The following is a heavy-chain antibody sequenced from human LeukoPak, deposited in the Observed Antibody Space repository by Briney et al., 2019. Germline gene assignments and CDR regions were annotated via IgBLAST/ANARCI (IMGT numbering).Heavy chain of an antibody. V-gene: IGHV3-11*01. Sequence: SGGSLRLSCAASGFTLSDYYMSWIRQAPGKGLEWVSYISSGGDPKYYADSVKGRFTISRDNAKNSLYLQMDSLRAEDTAVYYCAGDKRLLYSYGPSFDYWGQGTLVTVSS. J-gene: IGHJ4*02. D-gene: IGHD5-18*01. CDR1: GFTLSDYY. CDR3: AGDKRLLYSYGPSFDY. CDR2: ISSGGDPK.